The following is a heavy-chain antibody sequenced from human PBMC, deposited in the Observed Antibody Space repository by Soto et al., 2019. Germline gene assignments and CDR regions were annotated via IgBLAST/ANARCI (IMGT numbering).Heavy chain of an antibody. CDR1: GGSFSGYY. CDR3: ARGPEAATAIYFDY. V-gene: IGHV4-34*01. J-gene: IGHJ4*02. Sequence: ASETLSLTCAVYGGSFSGYYWSWIRQPPGKGLEWIGEINHSGSTNYNPSLKSRVTISVDTSKNQFSLKLSSVTAADTAVYYCARGPEAATAIYFDYWGQGTLVTVSS. CDR2: INHSGST. D-gene: IGHD2-21*02.